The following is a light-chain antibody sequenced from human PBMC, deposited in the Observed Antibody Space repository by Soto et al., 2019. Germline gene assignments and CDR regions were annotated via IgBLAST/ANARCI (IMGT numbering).Light chain of an antibody. Sequence: QSVLTQPPSASGTPGQRVNISCSGSSSNIGSNYVYWYRQFPGTAPKLLIQRNNQRPSGVPARFSGSKSGTSASLAISGLRSEDEADYYWGGWDDRRSGPVFGGGTKLTVL. CDR2: RNN. CDR3: GGWDDRRSGPV. V-gene: IGLV1-47*01. CDR1: SSNIGSNY. J-gene: IGLJ2*01.